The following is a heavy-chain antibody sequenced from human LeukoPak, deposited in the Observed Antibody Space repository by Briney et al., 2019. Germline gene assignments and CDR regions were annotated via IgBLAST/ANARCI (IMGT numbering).Heavy chain of an antibody. V-gene: IGHV3-66*01. Sequence: GGSLRLSCAASGFTVSGNYMSWVRQAPGVGLQWVSLIYSGGDTYYADSVKGRFRISRDNSKNTLYLQMNTLRADDTAIYYCANEGDVGAITSWGQGTLVTVSS. CDR1: GFTVSGNY. CDR2: IYSGGDT. J-gene: IGHJ5*02. D-gene: IGHD1-26*01. CDR3: ANEGDVGAITS.